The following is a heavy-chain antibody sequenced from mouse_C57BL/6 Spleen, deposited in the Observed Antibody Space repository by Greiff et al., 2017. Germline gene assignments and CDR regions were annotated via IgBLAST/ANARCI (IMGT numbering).Heavy chain of an antibody. CDR2: ISSGSSTI. CDR1: GFTFSDYG. CDR3: AYGSSPYYAMDY. J-gene: IGHJ4*01. V-gene: IGHV5-17*01. Sequence: EVKLVESGGGLVKPGGSLKLSCAASGFTFSDYGMHWVRQAPEKGLAWVAYISSGSSTIYYADKVKGRFTISRDNAKNTLVLQMTSLRSEDTAMYYCAYGSSPYYAMDYWGQGTSVTVSS. D-gene: IGHD1-1*01.